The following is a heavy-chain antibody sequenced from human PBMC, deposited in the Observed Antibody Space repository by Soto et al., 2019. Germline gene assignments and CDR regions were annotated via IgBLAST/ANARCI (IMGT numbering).Heavy chain of an antibody. CDR1: GDSVNNYF. CDR3: ARARQRDTGRGLDV. D-gene: IGHD5-18*01. CDR2: ISYSGST. J-gene: IGHJ6*02. V-gene: IGHV4-59*02. Sequence: SEPLSLTCPISGDSVNNYFWNWIRQSPGKGLEWIGYISYSGSTSYNPSLQSRVTISSDTSKNHFSLKLSSVTAADTAVYYCARARQRDTGRGLDVWGQGTTVTVSS.